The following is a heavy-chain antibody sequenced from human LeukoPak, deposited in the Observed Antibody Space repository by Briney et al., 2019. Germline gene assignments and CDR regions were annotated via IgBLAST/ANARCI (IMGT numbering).Heavy chain of an antibody. J-gene: IGHJ4*02. V-gene: IGHV4-59*08. CDR1: GGSISSYY. D-gene: IGHD1-26*01. CDR3: AGGSRAGFDY. Sequence: SETLSLTCTVSGGSISSYYWSWIRQPPGKGLEWIGYIYYSGSTNYNPSLKSRVTISVDTSKNQFSLKLSSVTAADTAVYYCAGGSRAGFDYWGQGTLVTASS. CDR2: IYYSGST.